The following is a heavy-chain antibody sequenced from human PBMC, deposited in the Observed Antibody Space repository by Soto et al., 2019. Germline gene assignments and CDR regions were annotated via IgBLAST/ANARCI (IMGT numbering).Heavy chain of an antibody. Sequence: KPSETLSLTCTVSGGSISNYYWTWIRQPPGKGLEWIGYIYYSGSTNYNPSLKSRVTISVDTSKNQFSLKLSSVTAADTAVYYCARRYGPGFDYWGQGTLVTVS. CDR1: GGSISNYY. CDR2: IYYSGST. V-gene: IGHV4-59*08. D-gene: IGHD4-17*01. CDR3: ARRYGPGFDY. J-gene: IGHJ4*02.